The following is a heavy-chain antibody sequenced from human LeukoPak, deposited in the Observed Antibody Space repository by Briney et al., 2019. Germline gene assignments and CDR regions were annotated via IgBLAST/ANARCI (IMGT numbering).Heavy chain of an antibody. J-gene: IGHJ4*02. V-gene: IGHV3-20*04. CDR3: ARSLYYYNSSCYSIFDY. CDR1: GLTFSGYA. Sequence: GGSLRLSCAASGLTFSGYALHWVRHAPGKGLEGVSDINWNGGSTVYADSVKGRFTISRDNAKNTLYLQMNRLREEDTGWYYCARSLYYYNSSCYSIFDYSGQGTLVTVSS. D-gene: IGHD3-22*01. CDR2: INWNGGST.